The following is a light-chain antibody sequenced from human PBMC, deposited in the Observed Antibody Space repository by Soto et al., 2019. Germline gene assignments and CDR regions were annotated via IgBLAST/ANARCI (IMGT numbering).Light chain of an antibody. J-gene: IGKJ2*01. V-gene: IGKV1-9*01. CDR3: QQRNSYPRT. CDR2: AAS. CDR1: QGINIF. Sequence: DIQLTQSPSFLSASVGDRVTITCRASQGINIFLAWFQQKPGKAPNLLISAASTLQSGVPSRFSGSGSETDFTLTITCLQPEDSATYYCQQRNSYPRTFGQGTKVEIK.